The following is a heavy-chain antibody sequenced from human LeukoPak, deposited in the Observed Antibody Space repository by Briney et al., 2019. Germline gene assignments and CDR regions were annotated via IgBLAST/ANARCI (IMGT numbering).Heavy chain of an antibody. CDR2: ITTSSSYT. CDR1: GFTFSDYY. D-gene: IGHD7-27*01. V-gene: IGHV3-11*06. J-gene: IGHJ4*02. CDR3: AKLGLIEY. Sequence: PAESLRLSCAASGFTFSDYYMSWVRQAPGKGLELVSYITTSSSYTNYAASVKGRFTISRDDAKNSLYLQMTSLRAEDTAVYYCAKLGLIEYSGQGTLGTVSS.